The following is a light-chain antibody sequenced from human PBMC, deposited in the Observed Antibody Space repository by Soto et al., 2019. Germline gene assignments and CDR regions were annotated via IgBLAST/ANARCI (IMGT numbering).Light chain of an antibody. CDR3: TSYAGSNIWV. CDR1: SSDVGAYKY. CDR2: EVS. J-gene: IGLJ3*02. V-gene: IGLV2-8*01. Sequence: SALTQPPSASGSPGQSVTIYCTGTSSDVGAYKYVSWYQQYPGKAPKLMIYEVSKRPSGVPDRFSGSKSGNTASLTVSGLQAEDEADYYCTSYAGSNIWVFGGGTKLTVL.